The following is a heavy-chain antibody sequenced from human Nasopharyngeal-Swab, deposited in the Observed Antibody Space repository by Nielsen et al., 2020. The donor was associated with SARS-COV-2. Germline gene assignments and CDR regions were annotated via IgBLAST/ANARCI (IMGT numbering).Heavy chain of an antibody. Sequence: GGSLRLSCAASGFSFSDYAMSWVRQAPEKGLQWVSAIHGSGTTYYVDSVKGRFSIFRDNSKNTLYLQMTSLRAEDTALYYSAKGEWTINPGGGFDIWGQGTMVTVSS. CDR2: IHGSGTT. CDR3: AKGEWTINPGGGFDI. J-gene: IGHJ3*02. D-gene: IGHD3-16*01. CDR1: GFSFSDYA. V-gene: IGHV3-23*01.